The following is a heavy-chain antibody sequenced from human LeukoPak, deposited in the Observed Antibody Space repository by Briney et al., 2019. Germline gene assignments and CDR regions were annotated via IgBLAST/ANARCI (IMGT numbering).Heavy chain of an antibody. CDR1: GGSFSNYY. D-gene: IGHD2-15*01. CDR3: ASLLGYCSGGSCYSPLTYYYYGMDV. V-gene: IGHV4-34*01. J-gene: IGHJ6*02. Sequence: PSETLSLTCGVYGGSFSNYYWSWIRQPPGKGLEWIGEIDHSGSTNYNPSLKSRVTISVDTSKNQFSLKLSSVTAADTAVYYCASLLGYCSGGSCYSPLTYYYYGMDVWGQGTTVTVSS. CDR2: IDHSGST.